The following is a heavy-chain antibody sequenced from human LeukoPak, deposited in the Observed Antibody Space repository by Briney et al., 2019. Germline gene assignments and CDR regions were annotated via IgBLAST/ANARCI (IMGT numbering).Heavy chain of an antibody. Sequence: PGGSLRLPCAASGFTFSSYSMNWVRQAPGKGLEWVSSISSSSSYIYYADSVKGRFTISRDNAKNSLYLQMNSLRAEDTAVYYCARDSGYSSGWPVDYWGQGTLVTVSS. CDR3: ARDSGYSSGWPVDY. CDR2: ISSSSSYI. V-gene: IGHV3-21*01. D-gene: IGHD6-19*01. J-gene: IGHJ4*02. CDR1: GFTFSSYS.